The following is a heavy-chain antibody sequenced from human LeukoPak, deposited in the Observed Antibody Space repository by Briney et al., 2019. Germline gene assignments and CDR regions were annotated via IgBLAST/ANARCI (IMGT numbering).Heavy chain of an antibody. CDR1: GFTFNNAW. V-gene: IGHV3-15*01. CDR3: TTYSNRWYYFDN. J-gene: IGHJ4*02. D-gene: IGHD6-13*01. Sequence: GGSLRLSCAASGFTFNNAWMSWVRQAPGKGLEWVGRIKSKTDGGTAEYAAPVKGRFTISRDDSKNTLYLQMNGLKTEDTAVYHCTTYSNRWYYFDNWGQGTLVTVSS. CDR2: IKSKTDGGTA.